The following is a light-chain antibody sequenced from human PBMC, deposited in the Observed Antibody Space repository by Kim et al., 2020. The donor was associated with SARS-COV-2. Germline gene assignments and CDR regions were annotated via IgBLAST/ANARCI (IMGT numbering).Light chain of an antibody. CDR2: DAS. CDR1: HSVSTN. Sequence: EIVMTQSPVPLSVSPGERATLSCRASHSVSTNLAWYQQRPGQAPRLLIYDASTRATDIPTRFSGSGSGTEFTLTITSLQSEDFAIYYWPEYNDRPSGDTLGQEKKLEI. J-gene: IGKJ2*01. CDR3: PEYNDRPSGDT. V-gene: IGKV3-15*01.